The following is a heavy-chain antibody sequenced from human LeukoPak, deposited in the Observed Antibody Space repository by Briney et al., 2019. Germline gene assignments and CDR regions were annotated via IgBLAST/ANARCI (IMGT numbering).Heavy chain of an antibody. D-gene: IGHD2-21*02. V-gene: IGHV4-34*01. CDR2: INHSGST. J-gene: IGHJ4*02. CDR3: ARGLRRNCGGDCYSGGFDY. CDR1: GGSFSGYY. Sequence: SETLSLTCALYGGSFSGYYWRWLRQPPGKGVEWIGEINHSGSTNYNPSLKRRVTISVDTSKNQFSLKLSSVTAADTAVYYCARGLRRNCGGDCYSGGFDYWGQGTLVTVSS.